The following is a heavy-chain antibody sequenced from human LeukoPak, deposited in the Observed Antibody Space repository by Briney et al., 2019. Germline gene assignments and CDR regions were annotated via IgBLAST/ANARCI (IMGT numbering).Heavy chain of an antibody. CDR1: GGSISSYY. CDR2: IYYSGST. D-gene: IGHD6-13*01. CDR3: ARVLPGSHSNSWYYFDY. J-gene: IGHJ4*02. V-gene: IGHV4-59*01. Sequence: SETLSLTCTVSGGSISSYYWSWIRQPPGTGLEWIGYIYYSGSTNYNPSLKSRVTISVDTSKNQFSLKLSSVTAADTAVYYCARVLPGSHSNSWYYFDYWGQGTLVTVSS.